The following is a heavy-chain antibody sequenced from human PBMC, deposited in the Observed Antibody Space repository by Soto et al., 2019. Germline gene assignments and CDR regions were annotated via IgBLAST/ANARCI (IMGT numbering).Heavy chain of an antibody. D-gene: IGHD6-19*01. CDR2: ILYSGST. Sequence: QLQLQESGPGLVKPSETLSLTRTVSGGSITRNNHYWGWIRQSPGKGLEWIGSILYSGSTNYNPSLKSRVTISVETSKNQFSLKMSSVTAADTAVYYCARLGSSGWYQGSYFDYWGQGTLVTVSS. CDR3: ARLGSSGWYQGSYFDY. V-gene: IGHV4-39*01. CDR1: GGSITRNNHY. J-gene: IGHJ4*02.